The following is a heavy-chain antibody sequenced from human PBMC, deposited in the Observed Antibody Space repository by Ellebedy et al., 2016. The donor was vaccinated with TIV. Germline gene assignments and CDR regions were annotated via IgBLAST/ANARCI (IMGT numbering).Heavy chain of an antibody. CDR1: GGSINNYY. V-gene: IGHV4-59*08. Sequence: MPSETLSLTCTVSGGSINNYYWSRIRQPPGKGLEWMGYIYYSGRTNYNPSLKSRVTISVDTSKNQFSLKLSSVTAADTAVYYCARHVEMEWLLSPVYGMDVWGQGTMVTVSS. CDR3: ARHVEMEWLLSPVYGMDV. CDR2: IYYSGRT. D-gene: IGHD3-3*01. J-gene: IGHJ6*02.